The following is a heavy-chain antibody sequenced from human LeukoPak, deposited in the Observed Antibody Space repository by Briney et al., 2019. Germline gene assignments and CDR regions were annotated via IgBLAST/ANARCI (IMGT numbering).Heavy chain of an antibody. D-gene: IGHD5-12*01. CDR2: INPSGGST. CDR3: ARVSGYLGNSGYDSRYYYGMDV. Sequence: ASVKVSCKASGYTFTSYYMHWVRQAPGQGLEWMGIINPSGGSTSYAQKFQGRVTMTRDTSTSTVYMELSSLRSEDTAVYYCARVSGYLGNSGYDSRYYYGMDVWGQGTTVTVSS. CDR1: GYTFTSYY. V-gene: IGHV1-46*01. J-gene: IGHJ6*02.